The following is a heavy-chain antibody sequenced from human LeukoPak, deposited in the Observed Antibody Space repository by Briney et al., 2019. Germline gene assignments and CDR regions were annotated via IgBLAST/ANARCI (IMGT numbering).Heavy chain of an antibody. CDR3: AKAEGIAAAGYFDY. J-gene: IGHJ4*02. D-gene: IGHD6-13*01. V-gene: IGHV3-43*01. CDR1: GFTFDDYT. Sequence: PGGSLRLSCAASGFTFDDYTMHWVRQAPGKGLEWVSLISWDGGSTYYADSVKGRFTISRDNSKNSLYLQMNSLRTEDTALYYCAKAEGIAAAGYFDYWGQGTLVTVSS. CDR2: ISWDGGST.